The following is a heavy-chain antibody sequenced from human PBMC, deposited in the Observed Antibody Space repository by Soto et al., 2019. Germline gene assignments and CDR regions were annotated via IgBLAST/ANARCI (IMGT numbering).Heavy chain of an antibody. V-gene: IGHV3-30*18. Sequence: QVQLVESGGGVVQPGRSLRLSCAASGFTFSSYGMHWVRQAPGKGLEWVAVISYDGSNKYYADSVKGRFTISRDNSKNTLYLQMNSLRAEDTAVYYCAKVYDYVWGSYRPWGYGMDVWGQGTTVTVSS. J-gene: IGHJ6*02. CDR2: ISYDGSNK. CDR3: AKVYDYVWGSYRPWGYGMDV. D-gene: IGHD3-16*02. CDR1: GFTFSSYG.